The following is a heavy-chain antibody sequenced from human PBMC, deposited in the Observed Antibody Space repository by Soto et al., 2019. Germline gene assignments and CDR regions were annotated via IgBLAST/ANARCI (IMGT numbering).Heavy chain of an antibody. J-gene: IGHJ4*02. CDR3: ASAGSDDFWSGDRKYYFDY. V-gene: IGHV3-30-3*01. CDR1: GFTFSSYA. D-gene: IGHD3-3*01. CDR2: ISYDGSNK. Sequence: GGSLRLSCAASGFTFSSYAMHWVRQAPGKGLGWVAVISYDGSNKYYADSVKGRFTISRDNSKNTLYLQMNSLRAEDTAVYYCASAGSDDFWSGDRKYYFDYWGQGTLVTVSS.